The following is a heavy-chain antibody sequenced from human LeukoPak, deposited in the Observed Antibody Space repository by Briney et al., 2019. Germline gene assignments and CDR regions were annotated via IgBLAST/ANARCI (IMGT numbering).Heavy chain of an antibody. J-gene: IGHJ3*02. CDR2: ISSSSSYI. V-gene: IGHV3-21*01. CDR1: GFTFSSYS. D-gene: IGHD3-22*01. Sequence: GGSLRLSCAASGFTFSSYSMNWVRQAPGKGLEWVSSISSSSSYIYYADSVKGRFTISRDNAKNSLYLQMNSLRAEDTAVYYCARLLVVGGEPYDAFDIWGQGTMVTVSS. CDR3: ARLLVVGGEPYDAFDI.